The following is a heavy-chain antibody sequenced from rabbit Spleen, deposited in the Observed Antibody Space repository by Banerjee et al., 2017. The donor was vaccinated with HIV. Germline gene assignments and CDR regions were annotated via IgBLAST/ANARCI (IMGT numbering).Heavy chain of an antibody. CDR2: IGSADTDTT. CDR1: GFSFNSAAY. J-gene: IGHJ2*01. V-gene: IGHV1S40*01. D-gene: IGHD1-1*01. CDR3: ARNYVNSFDP. Sequence: QYLEESGGDLIKTGASLTLTCAASGFSFNSAAYMCWVRQAPGKGLEWIGCIGSADTDTTYSAIWATGRFTISKTSSTTVTLQMTSLTAAYTATYFCARNYVNSFDPWGQGTLVTVS.